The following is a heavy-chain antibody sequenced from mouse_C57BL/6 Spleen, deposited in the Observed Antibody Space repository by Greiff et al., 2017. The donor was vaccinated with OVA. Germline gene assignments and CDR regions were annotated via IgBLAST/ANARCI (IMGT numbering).Heavy chain of an antibody. Sequence: VQGVESGPELVKPGASVKISCKASGYAFSSSWMNWVKQRPGQGLEWIGRIYPGDGDTNYNGKFKGKATLTADKSSSTAYMQLSSLTSEDSAVYFCARATTVVATGAMDYWGQGTSVTVSS. V-gene: IGHV1-82*01. CDR2: IYPGDGDT. CDR1: GYAFSSSW. CDR3: ARATTVVATGAMDY. D-gene: IGHD1-1*01. J-gene: IGHJ4*01.